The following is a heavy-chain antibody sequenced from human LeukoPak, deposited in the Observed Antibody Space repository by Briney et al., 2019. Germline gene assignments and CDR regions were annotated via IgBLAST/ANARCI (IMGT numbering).Heavy chain of an antibody. CDR2: INSDGSST. CDR3: ARDRLYSTMDEYYYYYMVV. CDR1: GFTLTSYW. Sequence: GGSLRLSCAASGFTLTSYWMHWVRHAPGKGLEWVSRINSDGSSTSYADSVKGRFTISRDNAKNTLYLQMNSLRAEDTAVYCCARDRLYSTMDEYYYYYMVVWVKGTTVTISS. D-gene: IGHD3-10*01. V-gene: IGHV3-74*01. J-gene: IGHJ6*03.